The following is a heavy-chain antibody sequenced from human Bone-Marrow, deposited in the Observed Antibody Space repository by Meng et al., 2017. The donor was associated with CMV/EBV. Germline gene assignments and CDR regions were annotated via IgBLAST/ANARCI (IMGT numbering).Heavy chain of an antibody. CDR3: ARAVGGCSSTSCYTPYFQH. Sequence: SCKASGGTFSSYGMHWVRQAPGKGLEWVAVIWYDGSNKYYADSVKGRFTISRDNAKNSLYLQMNSLRAEDTAVYYCARAVGGCSSTSCYTPYFQHWGQGTLVTVSS. J-gene: IGHJ1*01. D-gene: IGHD2-2*02. CDR2: IWYDGSNK. V-gene: IGHV3-33*01. CDR1: GGTFSSYG.